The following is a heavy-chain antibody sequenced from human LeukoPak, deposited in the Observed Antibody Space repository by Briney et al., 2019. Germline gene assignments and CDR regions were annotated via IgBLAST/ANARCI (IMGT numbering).Heavy chain of an antibody. V-gene: IGHV3-21*01. CDR2: ISSSSSYI. J-gene: IGHJ4*02. D-gene: IGHD4-17*01. CDR1: GLTFSSYS. Sequence: GGSLRLSCAASGLTFSSYSMNWVRQAPGKGLEWVSSISSSSSYIYYADSVKGRFTISRDNAKNSLYLQMNSLRAEDTAVYYCARKSVTRYYFDYWGQGTLVTVSS. CDR3: ARKSVTRYYFDY.